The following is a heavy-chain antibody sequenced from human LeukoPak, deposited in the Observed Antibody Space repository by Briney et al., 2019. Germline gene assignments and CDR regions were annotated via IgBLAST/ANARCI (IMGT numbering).Heavy chain of an antibody. J-gene: IGHJ6*02. V-gene: IGHV1-46*01. CDR2: INPSGGST. D-gene: IGHD3-22*01. CDR3: ARRQVGVYYYYGMDV. CDR1: GYTSTSYY. Sequence: GASVKVSCKASGYTSTSYYMHWVRQAPGQGLEWMGIINPSGGSTSYAQKFQGRVTITADESTSTAYMELSSLRSEDTAVYYCARRQVGVYYYYGMDVWGQGTTVTVSS.